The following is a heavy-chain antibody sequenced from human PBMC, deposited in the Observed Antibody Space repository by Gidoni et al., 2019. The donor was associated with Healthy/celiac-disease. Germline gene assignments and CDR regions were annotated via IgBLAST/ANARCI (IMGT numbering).Heavy chain of an antibody. CDR2: ISINGGST. J-gene: IGHJ4*02. D-gene: IGHD6-6*01. CDR1: GFTFSSDA. V-gene: IGHV3-64*02. CDR3: ARGGGRQLVHGGYFDY. Sequence: EVQLVESGEGLVQPGGSLRLSCAASGFTFSSDAMHWVRQAPGKGLEYVSAISINGGSTYYADSVKVRFTISRDNSKNTLYLQMGSLRAEDMAVYYCARGGGRQLVHGGYFDYWGQGTLVTVSS.